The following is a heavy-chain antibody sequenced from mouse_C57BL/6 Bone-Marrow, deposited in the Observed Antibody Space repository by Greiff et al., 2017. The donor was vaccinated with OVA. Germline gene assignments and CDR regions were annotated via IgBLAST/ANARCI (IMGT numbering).Heavy chain of an antibody. D-gene: IGHD4-1*02. CDR1: GYSFTSYY. J-gene: IGHJ2*01. Sequence: QVQLQQSGPELVKPGASVKISCKASGYSFTSYYIHWVKQRPGQGLEWIGRIYPGSGNTKYNEKFKGKATLTADTSSSTAYMQLSSLTSEDSAVNYCARRPPTGTLDYWGQGTTLTVSS. CDR2: IYPGSGNT. CDR3: ARRPPTGTLDY. V-gene: IGHV1-66*01.